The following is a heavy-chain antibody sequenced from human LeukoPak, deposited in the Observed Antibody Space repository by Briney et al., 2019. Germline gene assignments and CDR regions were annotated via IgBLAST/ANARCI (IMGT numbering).Heavy chain of an antibody. J-gene: IGHJ4*02. V-gene: IGHV1-46*01. CDR1: GYTFTSYY. CDR2: INPSGGST. Sequence: GASVRVSCKASGYTFTSYYMHWVRQAPGQGLEWMGIINPSGGSTSYAQKFKGRVTMTRDMSTSTVYMELSSLRSEDTAVYYCARDLYGGKLDYWGQGTLVTVSS. CDR3: ARDLYGGKLDY. D-gene: IGHD4-23*01.